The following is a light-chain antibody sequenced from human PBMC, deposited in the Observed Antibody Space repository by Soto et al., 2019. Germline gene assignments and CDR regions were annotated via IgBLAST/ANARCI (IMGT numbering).Light chain of an antibody. CDR1: QTVSSY. CDR2: DAS. Sequence: IVLTQSPATLSFSPGEIATPSCRASQTVSSYLLWYQQKRGQAPRLLIYDASNRATGIPARFSGSGSGTDFTLTISSVEPEDFAVYYCQQRSNWITFGQGTRLEIK. V-gene: IGKV3-11*01. CDR3: QQRSNWIT. J-gene: IGKJ5*01.